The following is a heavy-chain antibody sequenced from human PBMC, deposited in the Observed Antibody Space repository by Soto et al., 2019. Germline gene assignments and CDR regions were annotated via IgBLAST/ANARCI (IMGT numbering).Heavy chain of an antibody. D-gene: IGHD4-17*01. CDR3: ARDHDDYGDYGRGYYYYYGMDV. J-gene: IGHJ6*02. V-gene: IGHV1-69*13. Sequence: SVKVSCKASGGTFSSYAISWVRQAPGQGLEWMGGIIPIFGTANYAQKFQGRVTITADESTSTAYMELSSLRSEDTAVYYCARDHDDYGDYGRGYYYYYGMDVWGQGTTVTVSS. CDR1: GGTFSSYA. CDR2: IIPIFGTA.